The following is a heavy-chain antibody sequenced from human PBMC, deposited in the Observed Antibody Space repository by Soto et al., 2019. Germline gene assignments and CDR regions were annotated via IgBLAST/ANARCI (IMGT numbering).Heavy chain of an antibody. D-gene: IGHD5-18*01. J-gene: IGHJ4*02. V-gene: IGHV2-5*02. CDR2: IYWDDDK. Sequence: QITLKESGPTLVKPTQTLTLTCTFSGFSLSTSGVGVGWIRQPPGKALEWLALIYWDDDKRYSPSLKSRLTITKDTSKNQVVLTLTNMDPVDTATYCCAHRPEHYVDTVFDYWGQGTLVTVSS. CDR3: AHRPEHYVDTVFDY. CDR1: GFSLSTSGVG.